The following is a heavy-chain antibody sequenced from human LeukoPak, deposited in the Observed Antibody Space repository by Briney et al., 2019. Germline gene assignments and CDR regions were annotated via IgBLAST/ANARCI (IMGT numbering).Heavy chain of an antibody. CDR3: TTDRDSSRTGYSYRDYFDY. J-gene: IGHJ4*02. CDR2: IKSKTDGGTT. V-gene: IGHV3-15*01. CDR1: GINFINFP. D-gene: IGHD2-15*01. Sequence: PGGSLRLSCVGFGINFINFPLHWVRQALGKGLEWVGRIKSKTDGGTTDYAAPVKGRFTISRDDSKNTLYLQINSLKTEDTAVYYCTTDRDSSRTGYSYRDYFDYWGQGTLVTVSS.